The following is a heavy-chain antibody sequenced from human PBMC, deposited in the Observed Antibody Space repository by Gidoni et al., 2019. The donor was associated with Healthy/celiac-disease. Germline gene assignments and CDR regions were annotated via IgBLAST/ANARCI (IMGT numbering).Heavy chain of an antibody. D-gene: IGHD3-22*01. J-gene: IGHJ6*02. CDR3: ARQEYDSSGYYYYPMGYYDYGMDV. Sequence: QLQLQESGPGLVKPSETLSLTCTVSGGSISSSSYYWGWIRQPPGKGLEWIGSIYYGGSTCYNPSLKSRVTISVDTSKNQFSLKLSSVTAADTAVYYCARQEYDSSGYYYYPMGYYDYGMDVWGQGTTVTVSS. CDR2: IYYGGST. V-gene: IGHV4-39*01. CDR1: GGSISSSSYY.